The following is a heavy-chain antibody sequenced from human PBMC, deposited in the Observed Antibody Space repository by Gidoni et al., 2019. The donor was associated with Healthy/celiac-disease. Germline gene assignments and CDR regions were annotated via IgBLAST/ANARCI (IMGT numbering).Heavy chain of an antibody. Sequence: EVQLVESGGGLVKPGGSLRLSCAASGFTFSSYSMNWVRQAPGKGLEWVSSISSSSSYIYYADSVKGRFTISRDNAKNSLYLQMNSLRAEDTAVYYCATELRYFDWRGKKIDYWGQGTLVTVSS. V-gene: IGHV3-21*01. J-gene: IGHJ4*02. CDR1: GFTFSSYS. CDR3: ATELRYFDWRGKKIDY. CDR2: ISSSSSYI. D-gene: IGHD3-9*01.